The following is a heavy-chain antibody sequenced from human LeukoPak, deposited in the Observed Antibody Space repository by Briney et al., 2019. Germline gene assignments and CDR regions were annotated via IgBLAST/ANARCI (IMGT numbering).Heavy chain of an antibody. V-gene: IGHV4-30-2*01. CDR2: IYHSGST. CDR1: GGSISSGGYS. J-gene: IGHJ5*02. CDR3: ARGTVTNPRWFDP. D-gene: IGHD4-17*01. Sequence: SETLSLTCAVSGGSISSGGYSWSWIRQPPGKGLEWIGYIYHSGSTYYNPSLKSRVTISVDRSKNQFSLKLSSVTAADTAVYYCARGTVTNPRWFDPWGQGTLVTVSS.